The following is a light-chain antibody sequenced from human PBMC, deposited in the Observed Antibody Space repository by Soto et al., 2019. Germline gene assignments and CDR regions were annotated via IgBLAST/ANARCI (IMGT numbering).Light chain of an antibody. J-gene: IGKJ2*01. CDR1: QSLAYSDGNTY. CDR3: MQSTQFPFT. Sequence: DVVMTQSPLSLPVTLGQPASISCRSSQSLAYSDGNTYLTWLQQRPGQPPRLLIYKISNRFSGVPDRFSGSGAGTYFTLRISRVAAEDVGIYSCMQSTQFPFTFGQGTRLDIK. CDR2: KIS. V-gene: IGKV2-24*01.